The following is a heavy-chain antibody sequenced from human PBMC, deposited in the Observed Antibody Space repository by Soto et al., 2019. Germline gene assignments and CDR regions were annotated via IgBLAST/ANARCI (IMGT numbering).Heavy chain of an antibody. D-gene: IGHD3-10*01. CDR3: ARGLILWFGELSRRGGYYYYMDV. V-gene: IGHV4-34*01. CDR2: INESGNI. CDR1: GGSFSGYQ. Sequence: QVQLQQWGAGLLKPSETLSLTGAVYGGSFSGYQWTWIRQTPGKGLELIGEINESGNINYNPSLKSRVTIWVDTAKKQISLKLSSVTAADTAVYYCARGLILWFGELSRRGGYYYYMDVWGKGTAVTVSS. J-gene: IGHJ6*03.